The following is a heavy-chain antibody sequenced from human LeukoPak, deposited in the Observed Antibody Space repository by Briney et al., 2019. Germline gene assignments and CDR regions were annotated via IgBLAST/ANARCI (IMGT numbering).Heavy chain of an antibody. Sequence: GGSLRLSCAASGFTFNTFNMNWVRKAPGKGLEGFSPFPSGGDYIYYADSVKGRFTTSRDNAKNSLSLQLNSLRVEDTAVYYCARGHYDVLAASYKWTPDYWGQGTLVTVSS. CDR2: FPSGGDYI. V-gene: IGHV3-21*04. CDR1: GFTFNTFN. J-gene: IGHJ4*02. CDR3: ARGHYDVLAASYKWTPDY. D-gene: IGHD3-9*01.